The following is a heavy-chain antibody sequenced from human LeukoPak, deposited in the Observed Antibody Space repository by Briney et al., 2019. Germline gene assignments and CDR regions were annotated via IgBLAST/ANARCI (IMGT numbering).Heavy chain of an antibody. Sequence: GGSLRLSCAASGFTFSSYGMHWVRQAPGKGLEWVAVIWYDGSNKYYADSVKGRFTISRDNSKNTLYLQMNSLRAEDTAVYYCARDPSGSYLFDYWGQGTLVTVSP. CDR2: IWYDGSNK. D-gene: IGHD1-26*01. CDR3: ARDPSGSYLFDY. CDR1: GFTFSSYG. V-gene: IGHV3-33*01. J-gene: IGHJ4*02.